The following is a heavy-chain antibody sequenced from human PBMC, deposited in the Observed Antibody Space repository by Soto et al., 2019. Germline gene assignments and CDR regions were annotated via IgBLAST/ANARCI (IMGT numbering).Heavy chain of an antibody. V-gene: IGHV5-51*01. J-gene: IGHJ6*02. Sequence: GESLKISCKGSGDTFTSHWIAWVRQMPGKGLGLMGLIYPADSDTRYSSSFEGQVTISVDKSISTAYLQWSSLKASDTAMYYCVRPQAKELGTIRGAFDVWGQGTTVTVSS. D-gene: IGHD3-10*01. CDR1: GDTFTSHW. CDR3: VRPQAKELGTIRGAFDV. CDR2: IYPADSDT.